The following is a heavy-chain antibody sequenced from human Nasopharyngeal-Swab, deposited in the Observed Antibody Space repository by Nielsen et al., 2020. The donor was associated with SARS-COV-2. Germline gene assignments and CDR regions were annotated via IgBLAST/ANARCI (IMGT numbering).Heavy chain of an antibody. CDR1: GFTFSDYY. CDR2: ISSSGSTI. Sequence: GESLKISCAASGFTFSDYYMSWIRQAPGKGLEWVSYISSSGSTIYYADSVKGRFTISRDNAKNSLYLQMNSLRAEDTAVYYCAKVRGVIPVDVWGQGTTVTVSS. J-gene: IGHJ6*02. D-gene: IGHD3-10*01. CDR3: AKVRGVIPVDV. V-gene: IGHV3-11*01.